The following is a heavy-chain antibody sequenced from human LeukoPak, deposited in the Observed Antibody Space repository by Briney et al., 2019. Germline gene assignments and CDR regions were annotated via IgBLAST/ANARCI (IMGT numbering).Heavy chain of an antibody. J-gene: IGHJ4*02. V-gene: IGHV3-49*04. Sequence: PGGSLRLSCTAFGFTFGDYAMSWVRQAPGKGPEWVGFIRRKANAGTTEYAASVKGRFTISRDDSKSIAYLQMNSQKTEDTAVYYCTSGLYYDSGSDLFDYWGQGTLVTVSS. CDR1: GFTFGDYA. CDR3: TSGLYYDSGSDLFDY. D-gene: IGHD3-3*01. CDR2: IRRKANAGTT.